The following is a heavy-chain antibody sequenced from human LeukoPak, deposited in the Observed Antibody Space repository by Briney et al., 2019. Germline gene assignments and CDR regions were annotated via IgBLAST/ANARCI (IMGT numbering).Heavy chain of an antibody. Sequence: GGSLRLSCAASGFTFSSYGMHWVRQAPGKGLEWVAVISYDGSNKYYADSVKGRFTISRDNSKNTLYLQMNSLRAEDTAVYYCARGDYVTRRTSAFDYWGQGTLVTVSS. CDR1: GFTFSSYG. V-gene: IGHV3-30*03. CDR2: ISYDGSNK. CDR3: ARGDYVTRRTSAFDY. D-gene: IGHD4-17*01. J-gene: IGHJ4*02.